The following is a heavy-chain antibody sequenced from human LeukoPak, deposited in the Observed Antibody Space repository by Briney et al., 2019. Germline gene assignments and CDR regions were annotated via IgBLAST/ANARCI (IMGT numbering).Heavy chain of an antibody. V-gene: IGHV3-7*01. CDR3: ARSGLLWFGELVY. Sequence: ETLSLTCTVSGGPISSYYWSWVRQAPGKGLEWVANIKQDGSEKYYVDSVKGRFTISRDNAKNSLYLQMNSLRAEDTAVYYCARSGLLWFGELVYWGQGTLVTVSS. J-gene: IGHJ4*02. D-gene: IGHD3-10*01. CDR2: IKQDGSEK. CDR1: GGPISSYY.